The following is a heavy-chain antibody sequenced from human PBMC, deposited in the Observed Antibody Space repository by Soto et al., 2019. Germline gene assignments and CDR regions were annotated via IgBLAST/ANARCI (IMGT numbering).Heavy chain of an antibody. J-gene: IGHJ5*02. V-gene: IGHV4-39*02. CDR2: IYYGGST. CDR3: ARDLGSGYYLDNWFDP. Sequence: PSETLSLTCTVSGGSISSSNYYWGWIRQPPGKGLEWIGSIYYGGSTYYNPSLKSRVTISVDTSRNQFSLKLSSVTAADTAVYYCARDLGSGYYLDNWFDPWGQGTLVTVSS. D-gene: IGHD3-22*01. CDR1: GGSISSSNYY.